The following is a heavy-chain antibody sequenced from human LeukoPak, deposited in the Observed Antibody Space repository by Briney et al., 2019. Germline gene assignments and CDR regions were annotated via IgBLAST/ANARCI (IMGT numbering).Heavy chain of an antibody. V-gene: IGHV3-23*01. Sequence: GGSLRLSCAASGFTFSSYAMSWVRQAPGKGLEWVSAISGSGGSTYYADSVKGRFTITRDNSKNTLYLQMNSLRAEDTAVYYCAKFLGCSSTSCYKNAFDIWGQGTMVTVSS. CDR2: ISGSGGST. CDR3: AKFLGCSSTSCYKNAFDI. CDR1: GFTFSSYA. J-gene: IGHJ3*02. D-gene: IGHD2-2*02.